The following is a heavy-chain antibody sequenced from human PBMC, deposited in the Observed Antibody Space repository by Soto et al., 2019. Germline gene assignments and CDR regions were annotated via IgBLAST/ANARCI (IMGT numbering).Heavy chain of an antibody. J-gene: IGHJ4*02. CDR3: AKDNFGNEYYFDY. CDR2: ISGSGGST. CDR1: GFTFSSYA. Sequence: EVQLLESGGGLVQPGGSLRLSCAASGFTFSSYAMSWVRQAPGKGLEWVSAISGSGGSTYYADSVKGRFTISRDNSKNTLYPQMNSLRAEDTAVYYCAKDNFGNEYYFDYWGQGTLVTVSS. D-gene: IGHD3-3*01. V-gene: IGHV3-23*01.